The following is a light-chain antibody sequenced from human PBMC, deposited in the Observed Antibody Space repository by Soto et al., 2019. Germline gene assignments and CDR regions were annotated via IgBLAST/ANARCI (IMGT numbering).Light chain of an antibody. CDR1: QSITSSY. J-gene: IGKJ2*01. Sequence: EIVLTQSPGTLSLSPGERATLSCRASQSITSSYLAWYQQKPGQAPRLLIYGASSRATGIPDRFSGSGSGTEFTLTISRLEPEDFAVYYCQQYSSAPPYTFGQGTKLEIK. CDR3: QQYSSAPPYT. V-gene: IGKV3-20*01. CDR2: GAS.